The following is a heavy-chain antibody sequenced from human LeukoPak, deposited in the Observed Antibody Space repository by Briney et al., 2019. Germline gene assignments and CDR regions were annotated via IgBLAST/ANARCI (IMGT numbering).Heavy chain of an antibody. Sequence: PSETLSLTCTVSSGSISSGDYYWSWIRQPPGKGLEWIGYIYYSGSTYYNPSLKSRGTISVDTSKNQFSLKLSSVTAADTAVYYCATQIYCSSTSCYALDAFDIWGQGTMVTVSS. CDR3: ATQIYCSSTSCYALDAFDI. J-gene: IGHJ3*02. V-gene: IGHV4-30-4*01. CDR1: SGSISSGDYY. CDR2: IYYSGST. D-gene: IGHD2-2*01.